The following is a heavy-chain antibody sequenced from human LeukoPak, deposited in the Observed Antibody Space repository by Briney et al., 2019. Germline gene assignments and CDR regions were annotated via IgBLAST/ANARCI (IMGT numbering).Heavy chain of an antibody. CDR2: IYSGGST. Sequence: GGSLRLSCAASGFTVSSSYMSWVRQAPGKGLEWVSVIYSGGSTYYADSVKGRFTISRDNSKNTLYLQMNSLRAEDTAVYYCARENTVTAYPYYIDYWGQGTLVTVSS. CDR3: ARENTVTAYPYYIDY. CDR1: GFTVSSSY. V-gene: IGHV3-66*01. J-gene: IGHJ4*02. D-gene: IGHD4-11*01.